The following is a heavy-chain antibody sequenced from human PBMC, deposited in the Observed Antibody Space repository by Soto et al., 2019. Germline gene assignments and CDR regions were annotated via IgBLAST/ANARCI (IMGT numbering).Heavy chain of an antibody. V-gene: IGHV1-18*01. CDR3: ASDCSGGSCYLGPDAFDI. CDR1: GYTFTSYG. CDR2: ISAYNGNT. J-gene: IGHJ3*02. Sequence: ASVKVSCKASGYTFTSYGISWVRQAPGERREWMGWISAYNGNTNYAQKVQGRFTMSTDTSTSTAYMELRSLRSDDTAVYYCASDCSGGSCYLGPDAFDIWGQGTMVTVSS. D-gene: IGHD2-15*01.